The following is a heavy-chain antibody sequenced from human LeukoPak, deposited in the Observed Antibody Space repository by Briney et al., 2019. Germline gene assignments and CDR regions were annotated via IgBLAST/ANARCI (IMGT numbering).Heavy chain of an antibody. CDR3: ARGLFPRDAFDI. Sequence: ASVKVSCKASGYTFTTYGLSWVRQAPGQGLEWMGWINPNSGGTNYAQKFQGRVTMTRDTSISTAYMELSRLRSDDTAVYYCARGLFPRDAFDIWGQGTMVTVSS. CDR2: INPNSGGT. D-gene: IGHD6-19*01. V-gene: IGHV1-2*02. CDR1: GYTFTTYG. J-gene: IGHJ3*02.